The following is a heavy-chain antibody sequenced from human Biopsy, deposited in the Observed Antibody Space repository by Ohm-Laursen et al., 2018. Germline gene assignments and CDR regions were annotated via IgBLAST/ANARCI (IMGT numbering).Heavy chain of an antibody. CDR1: DGSIDNYH. D-gene: IGHD2-2*01. V-gene: IGHV4-59*01. J-gene: IGHJ6*02. CDR2: ITYRGST. Sequence: SETLSLTCDVSDGSIDNYHWTWIRQAPGKTLEWIGSITYRGSTYYNPSLKSRVTMSAHTSTNQFSLKLTSVTAADTAVYYCARDKITYCTSTSCDYFGMDVWGQGTTVTVSS. CDR3: ARDKITYCTSTSCDYFGMDV.